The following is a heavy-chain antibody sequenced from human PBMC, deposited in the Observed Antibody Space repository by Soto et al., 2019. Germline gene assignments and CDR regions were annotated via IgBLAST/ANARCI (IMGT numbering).Heavy chain of an antibody. CDR2: INSDGSST. D-gene: IGHD5-18*01. CDR3: ARGGYSYGRSYYYYMDV. V-gene: IGHV3-74*01. J-gene: IGHJ6*03. Sequence: GGSLRLSCAASGFTFSSYWMHWVRQAPGKGLVWVSRINSDGSSTSYADFVKGRFTISRDNAKNTLYLQMNSLRAEDTAVYYCARGGYSYGRSYYYYMDVWGKGTTVTVSS. CDR1: GFTFSSYW.